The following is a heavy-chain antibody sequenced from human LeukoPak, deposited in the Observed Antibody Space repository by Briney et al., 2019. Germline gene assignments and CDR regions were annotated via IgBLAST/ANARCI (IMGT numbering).Heavy chain of an antibody. CDR1: GXFFSNYC. CDR2: IYAGDSDT. Sequence: KAGESLKISFKAFGXFFSNYCIGWVRQMPGKGLEWMRIIYAGDSDTRYSPSFQGQVTISVDKSITTAYLQWNSLKASDSAIYYCARHSTSHSSDAFDIWGQGTLVIVSS. J-gene: IGHJ3*02. CDR3: ARHSTSHSSDAFDI. V-gene: IGHV5-51*01. D-gene: IGHD6-6*01.